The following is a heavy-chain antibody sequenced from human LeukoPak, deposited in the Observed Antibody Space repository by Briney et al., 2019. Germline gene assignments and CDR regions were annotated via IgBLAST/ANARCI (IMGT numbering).Heavy chain of an antibody. V-gene: IGHV3-53*01. D-gene: IGHD6-19*01. Sequence: GGSLRLSCAASGFTASSNYMSWVRQAPGKGLEWVSVIYSGGSTYYADSVKGRFTISRDNSKNTLYLQMNSLRAEDTAVYYCARSPFSTYSSGWFYFDYWGQGTLVTVSS. CDR2: IYSGGST. CDR3: ARSPFSTYSSGWFYFDY. CDR1: GFTASSNY. J-gene: IGHJ4*02.